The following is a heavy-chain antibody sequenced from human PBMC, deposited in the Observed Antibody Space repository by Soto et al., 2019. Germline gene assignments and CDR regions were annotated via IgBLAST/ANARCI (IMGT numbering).Heavy chain of an antibody. J-gene: IGHJ2*01. CDR3: ARGVRGYFDL. Sequence: VGSLRLSCAASGFTFSSYSMNWVRQAPGKGLEWVSSISSSSSYIYYADSVKGRFTISRDNAKNSLYLQMNSLRAEDTAVYYCARGVRGYFDLWGRGTLVTVSS. D-gene: IGHD1-1*01. CDR1: GFTFSSYS. V-gene: IGHV3-21*01. CDR2: ISSSSSYI.